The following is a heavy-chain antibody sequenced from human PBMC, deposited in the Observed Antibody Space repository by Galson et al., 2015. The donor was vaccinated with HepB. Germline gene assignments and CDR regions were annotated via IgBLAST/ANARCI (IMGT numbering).Heavy chain of an antibody. CDR1: GFTFDDYA. CDR2: IGWNSGSL. Sequence: SLRLSCAASGFTFDDYAIHWVRQAPGKGLEWVAGIGWNSGSLGYADSVKGRFTISRDNAKNSLYLQKNSLRAEDTALYYCAKDEVVAGGPIDYWGQGTLVTVSS. J-gene: IGHJ4*02. V-gene: IGHV3-9*01. D-gene: IGHD6-19*01. CDR3: AKDEVVAGGPIDY.